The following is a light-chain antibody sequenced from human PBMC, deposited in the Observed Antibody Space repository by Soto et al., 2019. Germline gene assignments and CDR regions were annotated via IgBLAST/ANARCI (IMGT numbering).Light chain of an antibody. CDR1: SSDVGSYNY. J-gene: IGLJ3*02. Sequence: QSALTQPRSVSGSPGQSVTISCTGTSSDVGSYNYVSWYQQHPGKAPKFMIYDVTKRPSGVPDRFSGSKSGNTASLTISGIQAEDEADYYCSSYAGTYTGVFGGGTKVTVL. CDR2: DVT. V-gene: IGLV2-11*01. CDR3: SSYAGTYTGV.